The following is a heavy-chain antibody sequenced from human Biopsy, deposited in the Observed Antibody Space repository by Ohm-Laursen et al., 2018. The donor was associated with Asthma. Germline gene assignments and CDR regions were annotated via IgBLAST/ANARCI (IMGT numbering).Heavy chain of an antibody. CDR3: ARQKLAAAEGPFDL. V-gene: IGHV4-61*05. CDR2: IYFSGST. D-gene: IGHD6-13*01. CDR1: GGSMSSSSYY. Sequence: SDTLSLTCTVSGGSMSSSSYYWGWIRQPPGKGLEWIGYIYFSGSTNYNPSLKSRVTISVDTSKNQFSLKLSSVTAADTAVYYCARQKLAAAEGPFDLWGQGTMVTVSS. J-gene: IGHJ3*01.